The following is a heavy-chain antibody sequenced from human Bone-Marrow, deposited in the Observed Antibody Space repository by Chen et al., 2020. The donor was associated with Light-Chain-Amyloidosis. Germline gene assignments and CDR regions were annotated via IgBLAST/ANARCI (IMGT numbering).Heavy chain of an antibody. D-gene: IGHD4-17*01. Sequence: EVRLAESGGVLVHPGRSMRLSCSASGVTFDEYALHWVRQAPGKGLEWVAGISLNSVYINYADSVKCRFTISRDNAKNSLHLQMNSLRAEDTAFYYCVKDYTPVHDYGDFFDYWGPGTLVTVSS. CDR1: GVTFDEYA. J-gene: IGHJ4*02. V-gene: IGHV3-9*01. CDR3: VKDYTPVHDYGDFFDY. CDR2: ISLNSVYI.